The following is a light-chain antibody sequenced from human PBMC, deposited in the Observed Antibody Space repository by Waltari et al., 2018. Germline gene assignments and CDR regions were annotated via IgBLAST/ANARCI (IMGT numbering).Light chain of an antibody. CDR1: QSVLYSSNTKNY. Sequence: DIVMTQSPDSLAVFLGERATITCKSSQSVLYSSNTKNYLAWYQQRPGQPPKLLIYWASTRESGVPDLFSGSGSGTDFTLTISSLQAEDGAVYYCQQDYNVPWTFGQGTKVEIK. V-gene: IGKV4-1*01. CDR3: QQDYNVPWT. J-gene: IGKJ1*01. CDR2: WAS.